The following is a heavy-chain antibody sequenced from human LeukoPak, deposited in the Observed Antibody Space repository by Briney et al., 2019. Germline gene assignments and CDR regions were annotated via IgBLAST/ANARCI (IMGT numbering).Heavy chain of an antibody. J-gene: IGHJ3*02. CDR2: IGGSGGST. D-gene: IGHD1-14*01. Sequence: PGESLRLSCAASGFTFSNYAMSWVRQAPGEGLEWVSAIGGSGGSTYYADSVKGRFTISRDNSKNTLYLQMNSLRAEDTALYYCARSSVWAFDIWGQGTMVTVSS. CDR3: ARSSVWAFDI. CDR1: GFTFSNYA. V-gene: IGHV3-23*01.